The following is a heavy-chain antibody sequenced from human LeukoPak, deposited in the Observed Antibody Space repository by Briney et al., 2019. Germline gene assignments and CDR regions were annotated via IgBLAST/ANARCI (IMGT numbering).Heavy chain of an antibody. D-gene: IGHD6-6*01. CDR1: GGSFSGYY. CDR2: INHSGST. CDR3: ARAARRPLYYKDV. J-gene: IGHJ6*03. V-gene: IGHV4-34*01. Sequence: NPSETLSLTCAVYGGSFSGYYWSWIRQPPGKGLEWIGEINHSGSTNYNPSLKSRVTISVDTSKNQFSLKLSSVTAADTAVYYCARAARRPLYYKDVWGKGTTVTVSS.